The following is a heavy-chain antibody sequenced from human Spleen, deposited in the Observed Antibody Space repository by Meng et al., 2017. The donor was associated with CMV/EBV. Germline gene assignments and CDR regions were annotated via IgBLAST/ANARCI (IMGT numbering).Heavy chain of an antibody. CDR3: ARANYDFWSGYYLYYYYYYGMDV. CDR2: IIPILGIA. V-gene: IGHV1-69*10. J-gene: IGHJ6*02. CDR1: GGTFSSYA. Sequence: SVKVSCKASGGTFSSYAISWVRQAPGQGLEWMGGIIPILGIANYAQKLQGRVTMTTDTSTSTAYMELRSLRSDDTAVYYCARANYDFWSGYYLYYYYYYGMDVWGQGTTVTVSS. D-gene: IGHD3-3*01.